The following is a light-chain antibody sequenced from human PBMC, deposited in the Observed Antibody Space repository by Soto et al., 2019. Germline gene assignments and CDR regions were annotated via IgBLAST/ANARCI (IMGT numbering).Light chain of an antibody. V-gene: IGKV3-20*01. CDR3: QQYGSSPFT. CDR1: QSVSSNF. CDR2: DAS. J-gene: IGKJ3*01. Sequence: EIVLTQSPGTLSLSPGERATLSCRASQSVSSNFLAWYQHKPGQAPRLLIYDASIRATGIPDRFSGSGSGTDFTLTITRLEPEDFSVYYCQQYGSSPFTFGPGTKVDIK.